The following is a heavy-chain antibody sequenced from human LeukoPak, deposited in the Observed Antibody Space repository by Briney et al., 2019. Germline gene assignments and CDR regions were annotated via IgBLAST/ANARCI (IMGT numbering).Heavy chain of an antibody. CDR1: GGSFSGYY. V-gene: IGHV4-34*01. CDR2: INHSGSP. J-gene: IGHJ4*02. CDR3: ARGQQLEAYFDY. Sequence: SETLSLTCAVYGGSFSGYYWSWIRQPPGKGLEWIGEINHSGSPNYNPSLKSRVTISVDTSKNQFSLKLSSVTAADTAVYYCARGQQLEAYFDYWGQGTLVTVSS. D-gene: IGHD6-13*01.